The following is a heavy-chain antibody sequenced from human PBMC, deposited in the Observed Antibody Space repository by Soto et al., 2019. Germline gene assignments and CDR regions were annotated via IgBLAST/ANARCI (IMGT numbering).Heavy chain of an antibody. D-gene: IGHD6-19*01. Sequence: SGTLSLTCTVSGGSISSSSYYWGWIRQPPGKGLEWIGSIYYSGSTYYNPSLKSRVTISVDTSKNQFSLKLSSVTAADTAVYYFPRHVDILVAAACSAPRGNGTPVPVS. V-gene: IGHV4-39*01. CDR2: IYYSGST. CDR3: PRHVDILVAAACSAP. J-gene: IGHJ5*02. CDR1: GGSISSSSYY.